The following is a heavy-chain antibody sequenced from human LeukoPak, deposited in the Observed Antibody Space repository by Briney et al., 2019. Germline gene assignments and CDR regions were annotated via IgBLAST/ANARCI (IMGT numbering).Heavy chain of an antibody. J-gene: IGHJ4*02. CDR3: ARGTTAVAFLDY. CDR2: MNPNSGNT. V-gene: IGHV1-8*01. D-gene: IGHD6-19*01. Sequence: GASVKVSCKASGYSFTNYGISWVRQGPGQGLEWMGWMNPNSGNTDYAQKFQGRVTMTRNTSISTAYMELSSLRSEDTAVYYCARGTTAVAFLDYWGQGTLVTVSS. CDR1: GYSFTNYG.